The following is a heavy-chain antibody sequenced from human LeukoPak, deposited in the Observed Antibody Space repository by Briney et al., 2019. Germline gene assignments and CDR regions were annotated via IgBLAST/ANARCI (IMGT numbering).Heavy chain of an antibody. J-gene: IGHJ3*02. CDR2: ISSSSSYI. CDR1: GFTFSSYS. V-gene: IGHV3-21*01. CDR3: ARDRYSSGWYASSDAFDI. Sequence: GGSLRLSCAASGFTFSSYSMNWVRQAPGKGLEWVSSISSSSSYIYYADSVKGRFTISRDNAKNSLYLQMNSLRAEDTAVYYCARDRYSSGWYASSDAFDIRGQGTMVTVSS. D-gene: IGHD6-19*01.